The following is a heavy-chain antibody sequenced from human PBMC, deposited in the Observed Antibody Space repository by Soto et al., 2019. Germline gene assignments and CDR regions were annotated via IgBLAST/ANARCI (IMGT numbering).Heavy chain of an antibody. V-gene: IGHV3-33*01. J-gene: IGHJ4*02. Sequence: QVQLVESGGGVVQPGRSLRLSCAASGFTFSSYGMHWVRQAPGKGLEWVAVIWYDGSNKYYADSVKGRFTISRDNSKNPLYLQMNSLRAEDTAVYYCARDDGYNSYYFDYWGQGTLVTVSS. D-gene: IGHD1-1*01. CDR3: ARDDGYNSYYFDY. CDR1: GFTFSSYG. CDR2: IWYDGSNK.